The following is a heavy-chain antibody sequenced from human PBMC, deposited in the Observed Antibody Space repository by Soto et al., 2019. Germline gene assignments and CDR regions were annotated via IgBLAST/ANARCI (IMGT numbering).Heavy chain of an antibody. Sequence: SETLSLTCTVSGGSISSGDYYWSCIRQPPGKGLEWIGYIYYSGSTYYNPSLKSRVTISVDTSKNQFSLKLSSVTAADTAVYYCARVVVENWFDPWGQGTLVTVSS. CDR3: ARVVVENWFDP. V-gene: IGHV4-30-4*01. CDR1: GGSISSGDYY. CDR2: IYYSGST. D-gene: IGHD2-15*01. J-gene: IGHJ5*02.